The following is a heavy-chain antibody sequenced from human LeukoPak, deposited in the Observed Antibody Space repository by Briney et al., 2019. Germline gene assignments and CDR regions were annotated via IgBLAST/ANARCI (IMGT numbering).Heavy chain of an antibody. J-gene: IGHJ5*02. D-gene: IGHD4-23*01. CDR1: GFTFSSYA. CDR2: ISCSGGRR. Sequence: GASLRLSCAASGFTFSSYAMSWVRQAPGKGLEWVAAISCSGGRRCYADSVKGRFTISRYNSKNTLSLQMNSLRAEHTAVYYCAKGSTVVTPGSWFDPWGKGTLVTVSS. CDR3: AKGSTVVTPGSWFDP. V-gene: IGHV3-23*01.